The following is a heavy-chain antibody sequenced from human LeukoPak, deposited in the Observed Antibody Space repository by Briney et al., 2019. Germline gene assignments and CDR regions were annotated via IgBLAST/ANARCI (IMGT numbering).Heavy chain of an antibody. Sequence: ASVKVSCKASGYTFTSYGITWVRQAPGQGLEWMGWINSNNGKTEYTQKVQGRVTMTTDTATSTAYMELRSLRSDDTAVYYCARKGSPVAGNRNWFDPWGQGTLVIVSS. J-gene: IGHJ5*02. V-gene: IGHV1-18*04. CDR3: ARKGSPVAGNRNWFDP. CDR1: GYTFTSYG. CDR2: INSNNGKT. D-gene: IGHD6-19*01.